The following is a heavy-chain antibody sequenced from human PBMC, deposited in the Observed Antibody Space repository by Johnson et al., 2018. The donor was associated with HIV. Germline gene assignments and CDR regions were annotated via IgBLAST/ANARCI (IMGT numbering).Heavy chain of an antibody. V-gene: IGHV3-30*04. Sequence: QMQLVESGGGVVQPGRSLRLSCAASGFTFSSYAMHWVRQAPGKGLEWVAVISYDGSNKYYADSVKGRFTISRDNSKNTLYLQMNSLRAEDTAVYYCARDGSQLADAFDIWGQGTIVTVSS. CDR3: ARDGSQLADAFDI. D-gene: IGHD6-6*01. CDR1: GFTFSSYA. CDR2: ISYDGSNK. J-gene: IGHJ3*02.